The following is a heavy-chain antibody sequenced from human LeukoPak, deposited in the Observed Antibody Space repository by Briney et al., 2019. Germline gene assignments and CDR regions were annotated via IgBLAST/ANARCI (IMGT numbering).Heavy chain of an antibody. V-gene: IGHV3-11*04. Sequence: GGSLRLSCAASGFTFSDYYMSWIRQAPGKGLEWVSYISSSGSTIYYADSVKGRFTISRDNAKNSLYLQMNSLRAEDTAVYYCARDRAVVVRNWFDPWGQGTLVTVSS. D-gene: IGHD3-22*01. J-gene: IGHJ5*02. CDR3: ARDRAVVVRNWFDP. CDR2: ISSSGSTI. CDR1: GFTFSDYY.